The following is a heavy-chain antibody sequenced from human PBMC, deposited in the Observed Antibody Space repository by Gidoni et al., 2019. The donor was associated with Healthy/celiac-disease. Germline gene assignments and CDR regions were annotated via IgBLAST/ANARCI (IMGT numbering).Heavy chain of an antibody. CDR3: ARARILYYRPPFFDY. V-gene: IGHV4-34*01. J-gene: IGHJ4*02. Sequence: QVQLQQWGAGLLKPSETLSLTCAVYGGSFSGYYWSWIRQPPGKGLEWIGEINHSGSTNYNPSLKSRVTISVDTSKNQFSLKLSSVTAADTAVYYCARARILYYRPPFFDYWGQGTLVTVSS. CDR2: INHSGST. CDR1: GGSFSGYY. D-gene: IGHD2-8*01.